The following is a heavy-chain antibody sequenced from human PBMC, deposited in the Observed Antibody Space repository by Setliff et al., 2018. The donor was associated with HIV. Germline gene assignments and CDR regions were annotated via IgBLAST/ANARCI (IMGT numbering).Heavy chain of an antibody. Sequence: KPSETLSLTCTVSGGSIRNNNYYWGWIRQPPGKGLEWIGSIYYSGSTNYNPSLKSRVTISVDTSKNQFSLKLSSATAADTAVYYCARSSLHYYDSSGYYPSYFDYWGQGTLVTVSS. D-gene: IGHD3-22*01. CDR1: GGSIRNNNYY. CDR2: IYYSGST. CDR3: ARSSLHYYDSSGYYPSYFDY. J-gene: IGHJ4*02. V-gene: IGHV4-39*07.